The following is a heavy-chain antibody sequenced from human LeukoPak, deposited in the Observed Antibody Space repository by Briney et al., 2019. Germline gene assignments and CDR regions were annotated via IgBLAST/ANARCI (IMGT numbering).Heavy chain of an antibody. D-gene: IGHD5-24*01. CDR1: GFTFSSYG. J-gene: IGHJ4*02. V-gene: IGHV3-23*01. CDR3: ARVREGYYFDY. CDR2: ISGSGGST. Sequence: PGGSLRLSCAASGFTFSSYGMSWVRQAPGKGLEWVSAISGSGGSTYYADSVRGRFTISRDNSKNTLYLQMNSLRSEDTAVYYCARVREGYYFDYWGQGTLVTVSS.